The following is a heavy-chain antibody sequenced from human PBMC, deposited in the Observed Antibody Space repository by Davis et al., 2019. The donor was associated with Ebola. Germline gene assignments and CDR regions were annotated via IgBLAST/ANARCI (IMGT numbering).Heavy chain of an antibody. D-gene: IGHD4-17*01. J-gene: IGHJ4*02. CDR3: ARLESAVTTAFDY. CDR2: IYYSGST. V-gene: IGHV4-59*08. Sequence: GSLRLSCTVSGGSINYYYWSWIRQPPGKGLEWIGYIYYSGSTNYNPSLKSRVTISVDTSKNQFSLKLSSVTAADTAVYYCARLESAVTTAFDYWGQGTLVTVSS. CDR1: GGSINYYY.